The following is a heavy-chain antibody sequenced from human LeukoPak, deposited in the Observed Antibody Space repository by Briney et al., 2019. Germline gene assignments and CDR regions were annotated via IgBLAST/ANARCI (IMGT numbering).Heavy chain of an antibody. Sequence: PAETLSLTCTVSGGSISGYYWSWIRQPPGKGLEYIGYIYYSGSTNYNPSLNSRVTMSGDTSKNQFSLRLTSVSAADTAVYSCARLGGRRETYGWLGPWGQGTLVTVSS. D-gene: IGHD3-16*01. J-gene: IGHJ5*02. CDR1: GGSISGYY. CDR3: ARLGGRRETYGWLGP. V-gene: IGHV4-59*01. CDR2: IYYSGST.